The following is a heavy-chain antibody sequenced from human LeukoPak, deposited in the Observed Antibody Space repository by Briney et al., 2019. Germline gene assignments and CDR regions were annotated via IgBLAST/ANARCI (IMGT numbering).Heavy chain of an antibody. CDR1: GGSIAGYY. J-gene: IGHJ3*01. D-gene: IGHD4-11*01. CDR2: VHFSGTT. Sequence: SETLSLTCTVSGGSIAGYYWSWLRQPPGRGLEWIGYVHFSGTTSFNPSLKSRVTISVDTSKNQFSLRLSSVTAADTAVYYCAREQYLAYDVFGFWGQGTIVTVSS. CDR3: AREQYLAYDVFGF. V-gene: IGHV4-59*01.